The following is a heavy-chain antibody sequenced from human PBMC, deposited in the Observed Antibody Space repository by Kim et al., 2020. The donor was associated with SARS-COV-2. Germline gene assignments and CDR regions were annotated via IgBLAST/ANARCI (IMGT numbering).Heavy chain of an antibody. J-gene: IGHJ3*02. CDR3: AKDITRGGDNDAFDI. Sequence: GGSLRLSCAASGFTFDDYAIHWVRQAPGKGLEWVSLISGDGSRTYYADSVKGRFTISRDNRKNSLFLQINSLRTEDTALYYCAKDITRGGDNDAFDIWGQGTMVTVSS. V-gene: IGHV3-43*02. CDR1: GFTFDDYA. CDR2: ISGDGSRT. D-gene: IGHD3-10*01.